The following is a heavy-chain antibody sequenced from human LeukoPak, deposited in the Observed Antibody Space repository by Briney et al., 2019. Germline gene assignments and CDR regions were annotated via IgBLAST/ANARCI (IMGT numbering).Heavy chain of an antibody. J-gene: IGHJ4*02. V-gene: IGHV4-39*01. CDR2: AHYTGST. Sequence: PSETLSLTCTVSGVSISNNYFYWAWIRQPPGKGLELIGYAHYTGSTFYNSSLKSRVTISADTSQNQFSLSLTSVTAADTAVYYCATLGLLRGAGFNLATHFDFWGQGTLVTVSS. D-gene: IGHD1-26*01. CDR3: ATLGLLRGAGFNLATHFDF. CDR1: GVSISNNYFY.